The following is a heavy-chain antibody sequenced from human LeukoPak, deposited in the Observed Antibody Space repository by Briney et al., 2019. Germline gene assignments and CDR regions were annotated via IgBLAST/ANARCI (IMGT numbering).Heavy chain of an antibody. CDR2: INHSGSI. Sequence: PSETLSLTCAVYGGSFSGYYWSWIRQPPGKGLEWIGEINHSGSINYNPSLKSRVIISVDTSKNQFSLKLSSVTAADTAVYYYARVALSHRYYFDYWGQGTLVTVSS. V-gene: IGHV4-34*01. CDR1: GGSFSGYY. J-gene: IGHJ4*02. CDR3: ARVALSHRYYFDY.